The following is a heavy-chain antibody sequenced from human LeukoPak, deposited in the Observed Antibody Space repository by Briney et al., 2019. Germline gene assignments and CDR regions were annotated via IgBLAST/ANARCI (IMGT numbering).Heavy chain of an antibody. V-gene: IGHV3-66*01. Sequence: QAGGSLRLSWAASGXIVRTNYMSWVRQAPGKGLEWVYVIYSPGSTYYADSVRGRFTISRDKSSNTLYLQMNSLRAEDTAVYYCARDQGSSSGVFDYWGQGTLVTVSS. CDR2: IYSPGST. D-gene: IGHD6-6*01. J-gene: IGHJ4*02. CDR3: ARDQGSSSGVFDY. CDR1: GXIVRTNY.